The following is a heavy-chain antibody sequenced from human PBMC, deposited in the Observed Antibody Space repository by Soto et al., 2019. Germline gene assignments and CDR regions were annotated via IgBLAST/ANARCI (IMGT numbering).Heavy chain of an antibody. D-gene: IGHD3-9*01. J-gene: IGHJ5*02. V-gene: IGHV3-23*01. Sequence: EVQLLESGGGLVQPGGSLRLSCAASGFAFSSSAMSWVRQPPGKGLEWVSAISGSGYSTYYADSVKGRFTISRDISKNTLYLQMTSLRAEDTAVYYCATRLTIAGWLDPWGQGTLVTVSS. CDR1: GFAFSSSA. CDR2: ISGSGYST. CDR3: ATRLTIAGWLDP.